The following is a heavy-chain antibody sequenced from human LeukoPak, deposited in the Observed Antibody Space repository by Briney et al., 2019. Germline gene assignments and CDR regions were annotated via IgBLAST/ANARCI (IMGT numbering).Heavy chain of an antibody. V-gene: IGHV4-39*07. D-gene: IGHD3-9*01. CDR1: GGSISSSSYY. CDR2: IYYSGST. Sequence: ASETLSLTCTVSGGSISSSSYYWGWIRQPPGKGLKWIGSIYYSGSTYYNPSLKSRVTISVDTSKNQFSLKLSSVTAADTAVYYCARSLYFDWFSYAFDIWGQGTMVTVSS. CDR3: ARSLYFDWFSYAFDI. J-gene: IGHJ3*02.